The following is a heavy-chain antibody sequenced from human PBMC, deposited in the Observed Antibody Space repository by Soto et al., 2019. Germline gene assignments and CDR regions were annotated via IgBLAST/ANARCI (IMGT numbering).Heavy chain of an antibody. Sequence: QVQLVESGGGVVQPGRSLRLSCAASGFTFSSYGMHWVRQAPGKGLEWVAVIWYDGSNKYYADSVKGRFTISRDNSKNTLYLQMNSLRAEATAVYYCARRAVAGTKYYFYYWGQGTLVTVSS. J-gene: IGHJ4*02. CDR3: ARRAVAGTKYYFYY. CDR1: GFTFSSYG. D-gene: IGHD6-19*01. V-gene: IGHV3-33*01. CDR2: IWYDGSNK.